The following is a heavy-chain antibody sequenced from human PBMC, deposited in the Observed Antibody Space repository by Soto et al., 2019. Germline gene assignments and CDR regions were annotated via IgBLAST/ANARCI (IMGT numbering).Heavy chain of an antibody. J-gene: IGHJ4*02. CDR2: ITGSGGTT. Sequence: GGSLRLSCAASGFTFSNYAMNWVRQAPGEGLEWVSGITGSGGTTFYADSVKGRFTISRDNSKNTVYLQMNSVRADDTAVYYCAKEYTSTSKGSFDYWGQGALVTVSS. CDR1: GFTFSNYA. D-gene: IGHD1-26*01. CDR3: AKEYTSTSKGSFDY. V-gene: IGHV3-23*01.